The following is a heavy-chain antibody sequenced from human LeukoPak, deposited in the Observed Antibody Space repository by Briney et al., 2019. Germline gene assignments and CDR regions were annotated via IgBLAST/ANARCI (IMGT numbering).Heavy chain of an antibody. D-gene: IGHD2-2*01. J-gene: IGHJ3*02. CDR3: ARDPGTSWYAFDI. Sequence: PSQTLSLTCTVSGGSISSGGYYWSWIRQHPGKGLEWIGYIYYSGSTNYNPSLKSRVTISVDTSKNQFSLKLSSVTAADTAAYYCARDPGTSWYAFDIWGQGTMVTVSS. CDR2: IYYSGST. V-gene: IGHV4-31*03. CDR1: GGSISSGGYY.